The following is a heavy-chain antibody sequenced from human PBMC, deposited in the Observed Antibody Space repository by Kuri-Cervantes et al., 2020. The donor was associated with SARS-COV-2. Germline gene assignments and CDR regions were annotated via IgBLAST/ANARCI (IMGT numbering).Heavy chain of an antibody. CDR2: IYYSGST. D-gene: IGHD1-14*01. V-gene: IGHV4-59*01. CDR1: GGSISSYY. J-gene: IGHJ6*03. CDR3: ARDKGTYKKSYYYYYYMDV. Sequence: GSLRLSCTVSGGSISSYYWSWIRQPPGKGLEWIGYIYYSGSTNYNPSLKSRVTISVDTSKNQFSLKLSSMTAADTAVYYCARDKGTYKKSYYYYYYMDVWGKGTTVTVSS.